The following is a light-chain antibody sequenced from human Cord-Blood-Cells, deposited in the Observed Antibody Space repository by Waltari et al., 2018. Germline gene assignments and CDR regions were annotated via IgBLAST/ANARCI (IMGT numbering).Light chain of an antibody. CDR3: QQYNSYPLT. CDR2: AAS. CDR1: QSIRSY. Sequence: DIQMTQSPSSLSASVGDRVTITCRASQSIRSYLNWYQQKPGKAPKLLIYAASSLQSGVPSRFSGSGSVTDFTLTISSLQPEDFATYYCQQYNSYPLTFGGGTKVEIK. J-gene: IGKJ4*01. V-gene: IGKV1-39*01.